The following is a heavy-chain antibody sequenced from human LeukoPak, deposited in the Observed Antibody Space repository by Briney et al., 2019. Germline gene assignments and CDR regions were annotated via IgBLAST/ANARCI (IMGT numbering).Heavy chain of an antibody. J-gene: IGHJ3*02. D-gene: IGHD2-2*02. CDR1: GGTFSSYA. CDR2: IIPILGIA. CDR3: VVPAAIGHIYYGDYVDAFDI. V-gene: IGHV1-69*04. Sequence: SVKVSCKASGGTFSSYAISWVRQAPGQGLEWMGRIIPILGIANYAQRFQGRVTITADKSTSTAYMELSSLRSEDTAVYYCVVPAAIGHIYYGDYVDAFDIWGQGTMVTVSS.